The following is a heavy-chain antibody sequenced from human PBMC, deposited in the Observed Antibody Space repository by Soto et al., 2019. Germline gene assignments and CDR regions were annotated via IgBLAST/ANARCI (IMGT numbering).Heavy chain of an antibody. D-gene: IGHD2-2*01. V-gene: IGHV5-10-1*01. J-gene: IGHJ5*02. CDR1: GYSFTSYW. Sequence: GESLKISCKGSGYSFTSYWISWVRQMPGKGLEWMGRIDPSDFYTNYSPSFQGHVTISADKSISTAYLQWSSLKASDTAMYYCARQRPRGRYCSSTSCYGNWFDPWGQGTLVTVSS. CDR2: IDPSDFYT. CDR3: ARQRPRGRYCSSTSCYGNWFDP.